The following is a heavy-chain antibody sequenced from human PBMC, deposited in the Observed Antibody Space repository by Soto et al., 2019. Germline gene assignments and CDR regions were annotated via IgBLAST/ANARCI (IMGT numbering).Heavy chain of an antibody. V-gene: IGHV1-18*04. J-gene: IGHJ5*02. CDR2: ISAYNGNT. D-gene: IGHD2-2*01. CDR3: ARVGGYCSSTSCYRWFDP. Sequence: QFQLVQSGAEVKKPGASVKVSCKASGYTFTTYDISWVRQAPGQGLEWMGWISAYNGNTNYAQKLQGRVTMTTDTSTSTAYMELGSLRSDDTAVYYCARVGGYCSSTSCYRWFDPWGQGTLVTVSS. CDR1: GYTFTTYD.